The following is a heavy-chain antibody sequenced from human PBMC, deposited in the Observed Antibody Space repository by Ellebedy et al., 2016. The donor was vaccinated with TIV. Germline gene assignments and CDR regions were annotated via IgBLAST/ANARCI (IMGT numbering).Heavy chain of an antibody. Sequence: PGGSLRLSCAAFGFTFTSYGLHWVRQAPGKGLEWVAFVSYNGFNTYYRDSVRGRFSISRDNAKDTLYLQMSSLRHEDTAVHHCVRGKGYDFGEEWGQGTLVSVSS. CDR3: VRGKGYDFGEE. CDR2: VSYNGFNT. V-gene: IGHV3-30*03. CDR1: GFTFTSYG. D-gene: IGHD4-17*01. J-gene: IGHJ4*02.